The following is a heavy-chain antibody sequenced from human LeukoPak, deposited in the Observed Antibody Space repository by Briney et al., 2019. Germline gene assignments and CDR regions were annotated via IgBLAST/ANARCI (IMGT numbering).Heavy chain of an antibody. D-gene: IGHD2-2*01. CDR3: ARQRPHYCSSTSCSAYNWFDR. CDR1: GGSISSDY. V-gene: IGHV4-59*08. Sequence: PSETLSLTCTVSGGSISSDYWSWIRQPPGKGLEWIGYIYYSGGTNYNPSLKSRVTISVDTSKNQFSLMLTSVTAADTAVYYCARQRPHYCSSTSCSAYNWFDRWGQGTLVTVSS. J-gene: IGHJ5*02. CDR2: IYYSGGT.